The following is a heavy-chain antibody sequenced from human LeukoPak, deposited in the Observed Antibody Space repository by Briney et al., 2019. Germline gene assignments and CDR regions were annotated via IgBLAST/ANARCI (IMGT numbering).Heavy chain of an antibody. CDR1: GFTFSSYS. V-gene: IGHV3-48*04. J-gene: IGHJ4*02. CDR2: ISSSGSTI. CDR3: ARDSRSGYSIDY. Sequence: GGSLRLSCAASGFTFSSYSVNWVRQAPGKGLEWVSYISSSGSTIYYADSVKGRFTISRDNAKNSLYLQMNSLRAEDTAVYYCARDSRSGYSIDYWGQGTLVTVSS. D-gene: IGHD3-22*01.